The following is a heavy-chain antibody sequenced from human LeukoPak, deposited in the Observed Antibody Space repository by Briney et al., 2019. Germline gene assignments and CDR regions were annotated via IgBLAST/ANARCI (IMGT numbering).Heavy chain of an antibody. CDR2: IYTSGST. D-gene: IGHD6-13*01. V-gene: IGHV4-4*07. CDR3: ARGGRWGIAAAGTGGWFDP. J-gene: IGHJ5*02. Sequence: SETLSLTCTVSGGSISSYYWSWIRQPAGKGLEWIGRIYTSGSTNYNPSLKSRVTMSVDTSKNQFSLKLSSVTAADTAVYYCARGGRWGIAAAGTGGWFDPWGQGTLVIVSS. CDR1: GGSISSYY.